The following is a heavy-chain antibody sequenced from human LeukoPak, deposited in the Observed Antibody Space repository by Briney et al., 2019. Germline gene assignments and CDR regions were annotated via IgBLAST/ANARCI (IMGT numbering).Heavy chain of an antibody. CDR1: GFTFSSYG. CDR2: IWYDGSNK. J-gene: IGHJ4*02. V-gene: IGHV3-33*01. CDR3: ARDGGGYCSSTSCPGDY. Sequence: GGSLRLSCAASGFTFSSYGMHWVRQAPGKGLEWVAVIWYDGSNKYYADFVKGRFTISRDNSKNTLYLQMNSLRAEDTAVYYCARDGGGYCSSTSCPGDYWGQGTLVTVSS. D-gene: IGHD2-2*01.